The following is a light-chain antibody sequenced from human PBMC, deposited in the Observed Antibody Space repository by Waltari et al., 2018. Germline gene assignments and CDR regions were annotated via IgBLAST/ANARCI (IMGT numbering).Light chain of an antibody. CDR3: TSYTSSITYV. V-gene: IGLV2-14*01. CDR2: EVN. Sequence: QSALTQPASVSGSPGQSITISCTGTSSDVGGYNYVSWYQQHPGNAPKLMIYEVNKRPSGVSDRFSGAKSGNTASLTISGLQAEDEADYYCTSYTSSITYVFGTGTKVTVL. J-gene: IGLJ1*01. CDR1: SSDVGGYNY.